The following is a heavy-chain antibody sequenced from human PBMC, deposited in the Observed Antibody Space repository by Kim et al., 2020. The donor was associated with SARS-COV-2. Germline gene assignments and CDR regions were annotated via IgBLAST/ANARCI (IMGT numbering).Heavy chain of an antibody. CDR3: ARASITILEFDP. Sequence: SETLSLTCTVSRGSISSSYYWGWIRQPPGKGLEWIGSFYYSGSTYYNPSLQSRVTISVDTSKNQFSLRLSSVTAADTAVYYCARASITILEFDPWGQGTLVIVSS. CDR1: RGSISSSYY. D-gene: IGHD2-2*01. CDR2: FYYSGST. J-gene: IGHJ5*02. V-gene: IGHV4-39*07.